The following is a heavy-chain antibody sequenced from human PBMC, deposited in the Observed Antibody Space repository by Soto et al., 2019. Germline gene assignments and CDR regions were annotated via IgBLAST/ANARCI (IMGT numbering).Heavy chain of an antibody. J-gene: IGHJ4*02. Sequence: PGGSLRLSCAASGFTFSSYAMSWVRQAPGKGLEWVSAISGSGGSTYYADSVKGRFTISRDNSKNTLYLQMNSLRAEDTAIFYCAKGRGYCGGDCYPALGYWGQGTLVTVSS. CDR1: GFTFSSYA. CDR3: AKGRGYCGGDCYPALGY. CDR2: ISGSGGST. D-gene: IGHD2-21*01. V-gene: IGHV3-23*01.